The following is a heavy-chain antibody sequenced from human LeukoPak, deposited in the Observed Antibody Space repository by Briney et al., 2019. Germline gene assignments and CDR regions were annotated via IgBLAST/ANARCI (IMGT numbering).Heavy chain of an antibody. D-gene: IGHD6-19*01. V-gene: IGHV3-30*14. Sequence: PGGSLRLSCAASGFTFSSYVMHWVRQAPGQRLEWGAIIADDGSNEYYADSVTGRFTISRDYAKPSLSLQLNSLIAEDPAVHYFARDGAGEDNGPYYFDYWGQGTLVTVFS. J-gene: IGHJ4*01. CDR1: GFTFSSYV. CDR3: ARDGAGEDNGPYYFDY. CDR2: IADDGSNE.